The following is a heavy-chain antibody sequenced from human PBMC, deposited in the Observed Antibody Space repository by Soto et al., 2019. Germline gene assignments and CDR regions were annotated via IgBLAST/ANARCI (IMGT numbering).Heavy chain of an antibody. CDR2: IYPGDSDT. V-gene: IGHV5-51*01. Sequence: GESLKISCKASGYSFTTDWIGWVRQMPGKGLEWMGIIYPGDSDTRYSPSFQGQVTISADKSISTAYLQWSSLKASDTAMYYCARHGNSHPYYYGMDVWGQGTTVTVS. CDR1: GYSFTTDW. D-gene: IGHD1-1*01. CDR3: ARHGNSHPYYYGMDV. J-gene: IGHJ6*02.